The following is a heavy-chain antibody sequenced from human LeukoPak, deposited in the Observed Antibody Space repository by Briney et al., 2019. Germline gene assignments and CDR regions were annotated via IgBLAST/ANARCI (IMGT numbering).Heavy chain of an antibody. D-gene: IGHD3-9*01. CDR1: GGSISSYY. CDR3: ASSHYDILTGYSGVGPHYYYGMDV. J-gene: IGHJ6*02. V-gene: IGHV4-59*01. CDR2: IYYSGST. Sequence: SETLSLTCTVSGGSISSYYWSWIRQPPGKGLEWIGYIYYSGSTNYNPSLKSRVTISVDTSKNQFSLKLSSVTAADTAVYYCASSHYDILTGYSGVGPHYYYGMDVWGQGTTVTVSS.